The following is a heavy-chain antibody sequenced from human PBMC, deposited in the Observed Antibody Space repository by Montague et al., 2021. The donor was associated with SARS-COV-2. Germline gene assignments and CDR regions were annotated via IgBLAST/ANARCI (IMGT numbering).Heavy chain of an antibody. Sequence: SETLSLTCTVSGGSISSYYWSWIRQPPGKGLEWIGYIYYSGSTNXNPSLKSRVTISVDTSKNQFSLKLSSATAADTAVYYCARAQMNRITIFGVVAEFDPWGQGTLVTVSS. D-gene: IGHD3-3*01. CDR2: IYYSGST. J-gene: IGHJ5*02. CDR1: GGSISSYY. CDR3: ARAQMNRITIFGVVAEFDP. V-gene: IGHV4-59*01.